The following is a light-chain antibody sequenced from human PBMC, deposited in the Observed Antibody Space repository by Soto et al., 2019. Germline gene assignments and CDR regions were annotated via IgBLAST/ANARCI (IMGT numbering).Light chain of an antibody. CDR3: QQYNNWPPLT. CDR1: QSVSSNY. CDR2: GAS. Sequence: EIVLTQSPGTLSLSPVERATLYCRASQSVSSNYLAWYQQKPGQAPRLLIYGASSRATGIPDRFSGSGSGTDFTLSIRRLEPEDFAVYYCQQYNNWPPLTCGGGTKGDIK. V-gene: IGKV3-20*01. J-gene: IGKJ4*01.